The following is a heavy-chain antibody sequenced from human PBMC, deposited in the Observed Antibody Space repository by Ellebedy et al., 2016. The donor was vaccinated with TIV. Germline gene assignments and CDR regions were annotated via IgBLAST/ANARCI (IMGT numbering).Heavy chain of an antibody. J-gene: IGHJ1*01. V-gene: IGHV3-7*01. CDR2: VNEDGSAK. CDR1: GFTFSMYW. CDR3: VRERVYNYDNSVWQIFQH. Sequence: GGSLRLSXAASGFTFSMYWMSWVRQAPGKGLEWVANVNEDGSAKFYVDSVKGRFSISSDNAKNSLYLQMNSLRAEDTAVYYCVRERVYNYDNSVWQIFQHWGQGTLVTVSS. D-gene: IGHD3-22*01.